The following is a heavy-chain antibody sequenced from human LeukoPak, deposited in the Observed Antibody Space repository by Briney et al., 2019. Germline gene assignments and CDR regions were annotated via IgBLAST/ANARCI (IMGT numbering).Heavy chain of an antibody. CDR1: GFSISSGYP. CDR2: IYHTEST. J-gene: IGHJ5*02. D-gene: IGHD1-20*01. CDR3: ARDRAITGTPSWFDP. V-gene: IGHV4-38-2*02. Sequence: SETLSHTCIVSGFSISSGYPWGWIRQPPGKGLEWIGNIYHTESTYYNPSLKSRVTISVDTSKNQFSLKLSSVTAADTAVYYCARDRAITGTPSWFDPWGQGTLVTVSS.